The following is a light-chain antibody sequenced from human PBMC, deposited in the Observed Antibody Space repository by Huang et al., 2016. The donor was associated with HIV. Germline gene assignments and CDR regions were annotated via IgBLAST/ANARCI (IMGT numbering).Light chain of an antibody. J-gene: IGKJ4*01. CDR2: GAS. CDR1: QGIASY. V-gene: IGKV1-9*01. Sequence: IQLTQSPSSLSASVGDRVTITCRASQGIASYLAWYQLKPGKAPELLIYGASTLQSGVPSRFSGSGSGTDFTLTISSLQPEDFATYYCQQVNTYPLTFGGGTKVEIK. CDR3: QQVNTYPLT.